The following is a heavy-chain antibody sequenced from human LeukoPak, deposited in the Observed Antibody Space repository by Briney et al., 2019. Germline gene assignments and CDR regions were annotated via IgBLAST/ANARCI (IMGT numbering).Heavy chain of an antibody. CDR3: ARVDCSSTSCRASPFDY. CDR1: GYTFTSYY. J-gene: IGHJ4*02. CDR2: INPSGGST. D-gene: IGHD2-2*01. Sequence: ASVKVSCKASGYTFTSYYMHWVRQAPGQGLEWMGIINPSGGSTSYAQKFQGRVTMTTDTSTSTAYMELRSLRSDDTAVYYCARVDCSSTSCRASPFDYWGQGTLVTVSS. V-gene: IGHV1-46*01.